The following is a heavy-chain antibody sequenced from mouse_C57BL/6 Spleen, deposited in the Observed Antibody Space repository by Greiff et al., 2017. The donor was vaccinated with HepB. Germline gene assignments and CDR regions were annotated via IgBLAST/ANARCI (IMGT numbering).Heavy chain of an antibody. CDR1: GYTFTDHT. CDR3: TRASTTVEGYCFDY. CDR2: IYPRDGST. J-gene: IGHJ2*01. V-gene: IGHV1-78*01. D-gene: IGHD1-1*01. Sequence: VQLQQSDAELVKPGASVKISCKVSGYTFTDHTIHWMKQRPEQGLEWIGYIYPRDGSTKYNEKFKDKATLTADKSSSTAYMQLNSLTSEDSAVYFYTRASTTVEGYCFDYWGQGTTLTVSS.